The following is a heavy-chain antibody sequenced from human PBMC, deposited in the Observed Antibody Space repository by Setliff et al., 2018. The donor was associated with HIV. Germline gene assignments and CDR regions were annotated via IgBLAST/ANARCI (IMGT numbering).Heavy chain of an antibody. CDR1: GGSISSGSYY. CDR2: IHTSGST. V-gene: IGHV4-61*09. CDR3: ARDHVFGSRTGFDP. D-gene: IGHD3-10*01. Sequence: TLSLTCTVSGGSISSGSYYWSWIRQPAGKGLEWIGHIHTSGSTKYNPSLKSRVTISADTSKNQFSLNLSSVTAADTAVYYCARDHVFGSRTGFDPWGPGILVTVSS. J-gene: IGHJ5*02.